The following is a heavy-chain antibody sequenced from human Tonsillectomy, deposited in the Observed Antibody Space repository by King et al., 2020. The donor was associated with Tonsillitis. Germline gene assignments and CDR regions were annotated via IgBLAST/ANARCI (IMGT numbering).Heavy chain of an antibody. J-gene: IGHJ4*02. CDR2: IHYSGSA. CDR3: ARVSHVGTLDY. D-gene: IGHD7-27*01. V-gene: IGHV4-59*01. Sequence: HVPLQESGPGLVKPSETLSLTCSVSGGSISTYYWSWIRQPPGKGLEWIGNIHYSGSANYNPSLKSRVTISGDSSKNQLSLKLSSVTAADTAVYFCARVSHVGTLDYWGQGNPVTVSS. CDR1: GGSISTYY.